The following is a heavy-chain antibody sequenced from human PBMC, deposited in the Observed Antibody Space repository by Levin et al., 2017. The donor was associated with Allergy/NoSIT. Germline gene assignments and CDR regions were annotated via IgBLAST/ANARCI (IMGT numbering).Heavy chain of an antibody. CDR1: GFTFSSYW. V-gene: IGHV3-7*01. J-gene: IGHJ4*02. Sequence: GESLKISCAASGFTFSSYWMTWVRQAPGKGLEWVANIKQDGSEKYYVDSVKGRFTISRDNAKNSLYLQMNSLRAEDTAVYYCARGSRYCTNGICDIVQNYWGQGTLVTVSS. CDR3: ARGSRYCTNGICDIVQNY. D-gene: IGHD2-8*01. CDR2: IKQDGSEK.